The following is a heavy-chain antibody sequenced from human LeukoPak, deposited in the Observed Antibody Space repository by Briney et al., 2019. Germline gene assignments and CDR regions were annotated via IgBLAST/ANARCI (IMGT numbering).Heavy chain of an antibody. CDR1: GVTFSNSW. J-gene: IGHJ6*02. CDR2: ISDSGGST. Sequence: PGGSLRLSCAVSGVTFSNSWMHCLRQAPGKGLEWVSAISDSGGSTYYGDSVKGRFTISRDSSKNTLYLQMNSLRAEDTAVYYCAKVSENYYYYGMDVWGQGTTVTVSS. V-gene: IGHV3-23*01. CDR3: AKVSENYYYYGMDV.